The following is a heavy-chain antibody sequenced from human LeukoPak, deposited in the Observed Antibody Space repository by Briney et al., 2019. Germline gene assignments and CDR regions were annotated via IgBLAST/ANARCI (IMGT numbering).Heavy chain of an antibody. V-gene: IGHV4-39*07. CDR2: IYYSGST. CDR1: GGPISSSSYY. CDR3: AGRVRWDTDDAFDI. D-gene: IGHD5-18*01. Sequence: SETLSLTCTVSGGPISSSSYYWGWIRQPPGRGLEWIGSIYYSGSTYYNPSLKSRVTISVDTSKNQFSLKLSSVTAADTAVYYCAGRVRWDTDDAFDIWGQGTMVTVSS. J-gene: IGHJ3*02.